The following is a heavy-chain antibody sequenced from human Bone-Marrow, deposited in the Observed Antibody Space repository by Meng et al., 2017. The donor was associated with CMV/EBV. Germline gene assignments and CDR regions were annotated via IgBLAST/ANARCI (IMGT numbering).Heavy chain of an antibody. CDR3: ARGNIMITFGGEYYFEY. V-gene: IGHV3-21*01. Sequence: GESLKISCAASGFTFSSYSMNWVRQAPGKGLEWVSSISSSSSYIYYADSVKGRFTISRDNAKNSLYLQMNSLRAEDTAVYYCARGNIMITFGGEYYFEYWG. J-gene: IGHJ4*01. CDR1: GFTFSSYS. D-gene: IGHD3-16*01. CDR2: ISSSSSYI.